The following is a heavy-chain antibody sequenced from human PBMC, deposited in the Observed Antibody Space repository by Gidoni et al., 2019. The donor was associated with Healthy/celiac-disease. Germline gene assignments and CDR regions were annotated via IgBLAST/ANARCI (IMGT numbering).Heavy chain of an antibody. V-gene: IGHV3-33*01. Sequence: QVQLVESGGGVVPPGRSLRLSCAASGFTFSSHGMHWVRQAPGKGLGWLAVIWDDGSNKYDADSVKGRFTISRDNSKNTLYLQMNSLRAEDTAVYYCARDLVPYSSSSRTFDYWGQGTLVTVSS. J-gene: IGHJ4*02. CDR3: ARDLVPYSSSSRTFDY. D-gene: IGHD6-6*01. CDR2: IWDDGSNK. CDR1: GFTFSSHG.